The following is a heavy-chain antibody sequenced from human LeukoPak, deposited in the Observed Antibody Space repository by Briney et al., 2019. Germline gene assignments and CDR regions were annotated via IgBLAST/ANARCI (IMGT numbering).Heavy chain of an antibody. Sequence: ASVKVSCKASGYTFTSYGISWVRQAPGQGLEWMGWISAYNGNTNYAQKHQGRGTMTTDTSTSTGYLELRNLRSDDTAVYFCARDPGGGGSGPNDAFDICGQGTMVTVSS. V-gene: IGHV1-18*01. D-gene: IGHD6-19*01. CDR2: ISAYNGNT. J-gene: IGHJ3*02. CDR1: GYTFTSYG. CDR3: ARDPGGGGSGPNDAFDI.